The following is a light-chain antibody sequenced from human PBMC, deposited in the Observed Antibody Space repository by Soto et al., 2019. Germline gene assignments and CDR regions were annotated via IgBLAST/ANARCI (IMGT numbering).Light chain of an antibody. CDR1: QSVSSY. CDR3: QQYGNWPRT. J-gene: IGKJ1*01. V-gene: IGKV3-11*01. Sequence: EIVLTQSPATLSLSPGERATLSCRASQSVSSYLAWYQQEPGQAPRLLIYDASNRATGIPARFSGSGSGTDFTLTISSLQSEDFAVYYCQQYGNWPRTFGQGTKVDIK. CDR2: DAS.